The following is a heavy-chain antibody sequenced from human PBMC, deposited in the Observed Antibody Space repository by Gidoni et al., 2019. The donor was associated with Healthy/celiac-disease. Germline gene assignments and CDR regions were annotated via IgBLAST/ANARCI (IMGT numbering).Heavy chain of an antibody. CDR3: ARGGAIAVAAGIDY. J-gene: IGHJ4*02. CDR1: GGTFSSYT. D-gene: IGHD6-19*01. CDR2: IIPILGIA. V-gene: IGHV1-69*02. Sequence: QVQLVQSGAEVKKPGSSVKVSCKASGGTFSSYTISWVRQAPGQGLEWMGRIIPILGIANYAQKFQGRVTITADKSTSTAYMELSSLRSEDTAVYYGARGGAIAVAAGIDYWGQGTLVTVSS.